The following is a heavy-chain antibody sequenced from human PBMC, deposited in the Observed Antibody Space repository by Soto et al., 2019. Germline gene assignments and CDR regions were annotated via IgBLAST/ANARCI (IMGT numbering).Heavy chain of an antibody. Sequence: QVQLVQSGAEVKKPGSSVKVSCKASGGTFSSYAISWVRQAPGQGLEWMGGIIPIFGTANYAQKFQGRVTXXAXEXXSTAYMELSSLRSEDTAVYYCARHVDTAMVTSFDYWGQGTLVTVSS. CDR3: ARHVDTAMVTSFDY. CDR1: GGTFSSYA. CDR2: IIPIFGTA. D-gene: IGHD5-18*01. V-gene: IGHV1-69*12. J-gene: IGHJ4*02.